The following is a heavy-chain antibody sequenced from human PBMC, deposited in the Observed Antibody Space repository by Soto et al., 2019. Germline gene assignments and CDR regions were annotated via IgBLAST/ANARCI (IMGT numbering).Heavy chain of an antibody. Sequence: ASVPVSCTASGSSFTSHVIHWVRQAPGERLEWMGWIKPGTGDTKYLQKLQGRVTISRDTSANIVYMELSSLRSEDTAVYYCARGYYYDSSGYYLDHWGKGTLVNGSS. J-gene: IGHJ4*02. D-gene: IGHD3-22*01. CDR3: ARGYYYDSSGYYLDH. V-gene: IGHV1-3*01. CDR2: IKPGTGDT. CDR1: GSSFTSHV.